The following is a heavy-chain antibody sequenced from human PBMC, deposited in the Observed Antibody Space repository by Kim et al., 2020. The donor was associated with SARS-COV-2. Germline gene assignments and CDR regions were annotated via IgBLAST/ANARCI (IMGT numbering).Heavy chain of an antibody. J-gene: IGHJ5*02. CDR1: GFTFSSYE. V-gene: IGHV3-48*03. CDR2: ISSSGSTI. D-gene: IGHD3-16*01. CDR3: ARDFDDYVWGSTNWFDP. Sequence: GGSLRLSCAASGFTFSSYEMNWVRQAPGKGLEWVSYISSSGSTIYYADSVKGRFTISRDNAKNSLYLQMNSLRAEDTAVYYCARDFDDYVWGSTNWFDPWGQGTLVTVSS.